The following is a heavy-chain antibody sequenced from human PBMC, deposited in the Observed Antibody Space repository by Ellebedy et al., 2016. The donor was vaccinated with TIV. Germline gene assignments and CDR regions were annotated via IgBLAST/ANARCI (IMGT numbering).Heavy chain of an antibody. CDR2: IDAGYGNT. CDR1: GYTFSRYT. J-gene: IGHJ4*02. V-gene: IGHV1-3*01. D-gene: IGHD2-21*01. Sequence: ASVKVSXKASGYTFSRYTMHWVRQAPGQRLEWMGWIDAGYGNTRYSQKFQDRVTMTRDTSVKTAYMELTSLRSEDTAVYYCAREGDYYFDYWGQGTLVTVSS. CDR3: AREGDYYFDY.